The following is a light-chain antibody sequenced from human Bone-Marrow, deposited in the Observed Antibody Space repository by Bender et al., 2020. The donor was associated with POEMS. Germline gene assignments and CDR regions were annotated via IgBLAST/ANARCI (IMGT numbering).Light chain of an antibody. CDR3: QSADSSGSYVV. V-gene: IGLV3-25*03. CDR2: KDT. Sequence: SYVLTQPPSVSEAPGQTARITCSGDALPSQYAYWYQQMPGQAPVLVVYKDTERPSGIPERFSGSISGTTATLTISGVQAEDEADYYCQSADSSGSYVVFGGGTKLTVL. CDR1: ALPSQY. J-gene: IGLJ2*01.